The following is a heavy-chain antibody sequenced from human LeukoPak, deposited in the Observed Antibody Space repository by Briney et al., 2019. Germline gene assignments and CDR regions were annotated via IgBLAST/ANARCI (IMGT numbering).Heavy chain of an antibody. CDR2: IYYSGST. CDR1: GGSISSYY. J-gene: IGHJ4*02. CDR3: ARGSYYYDSSGYILDY. V-gene: IGHV4-59*01. D-gene: IGHD3-22*01. Sequence: SETLSLTCTVSGGSISSYYWSWIRQPPGKGLEWIGYIYYSGSTNYNPSLKSRVTISEDTSKNQFSLKLSSVTAADTAVYYCARGSYYYDSSGYILDYWGQGTLVTVSS.